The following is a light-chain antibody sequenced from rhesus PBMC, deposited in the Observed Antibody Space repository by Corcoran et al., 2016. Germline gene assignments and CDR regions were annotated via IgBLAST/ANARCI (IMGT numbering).Light chain of an antibody. Sequence: DIQMTQSPSSLSASVGDRVTITCRASQTISRFLAWYQQKAGKVPKLLSYAASNLESGVPSRFSGNGSWTDFTLTIRNLQPEDFSTYYCQQHDSHPFTFGPGTKLDIK. CDR3: QQHDSHPFT. J-gene: IGKJ3*01. CDR2: AAS. V-gene: IGKV1S5*01. CDR1: QTISRF.